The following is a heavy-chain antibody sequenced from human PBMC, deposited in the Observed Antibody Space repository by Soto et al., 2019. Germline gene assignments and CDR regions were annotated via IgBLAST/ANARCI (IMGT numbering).Heavy chain of an antibody. Sequence: GGSLRLSCAASGFTFSSYGMHWVRQAPGKGLEWVAVISYDGSNKYYADSVKGRFTISRDNSKNTLYLQMNSLRAEDTAVYYCATAMDSSSWMEVDYWGQGTLVTVSS. J-gene: IGHJ4*02. D-gene: IGHD6-13*01. CDR1: GFTFSSYG. V-gene: IGHV3-30*03. CDR2: ISYDGSNK. CDR3: ATAMDSSSWMEVDY.